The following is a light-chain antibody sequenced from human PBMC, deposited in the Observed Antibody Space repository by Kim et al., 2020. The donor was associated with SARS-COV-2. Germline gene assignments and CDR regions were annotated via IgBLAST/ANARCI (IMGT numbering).Light chain of an antibody. CDR1: QSVSSN. J-gene: IGKJ1*01. V-gene: IGKV3-15*01. Sequence: EIVMTQSPATLSVSPGERATLSCRASQSVSSNLAWYQQKPGHAPRLLIYGASTRATGIPARCSGSGSGTEFTLTISSLQSEDFAVYYCQQYNNWPRTFGQGTKVDIK. CDR2: GAS. CDR3: QQYNNWPRT.